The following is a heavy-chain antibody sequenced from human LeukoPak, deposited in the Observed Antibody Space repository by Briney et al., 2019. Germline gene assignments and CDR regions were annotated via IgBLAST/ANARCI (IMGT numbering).Heavy chain of an antibody. Sequence: GGSLRLSCAASGFTYSDYYMSWIRQAPGKGLEWVSYISSSGSTIYYADSVKGRFTISRDNAKNSLYLQMNSLRAEDTAVYYCATKGIDYGDYAAFDYWGQGTLVTVSS. J-gene: IGHJ4*02. CDR1: GFTYSDYY. CDR2: ISSSGSTI. D-gene: IGHD4-17*01. CDR3: ATKGIDYGDYAAFDY. V-gene: IGHV3-11*01.